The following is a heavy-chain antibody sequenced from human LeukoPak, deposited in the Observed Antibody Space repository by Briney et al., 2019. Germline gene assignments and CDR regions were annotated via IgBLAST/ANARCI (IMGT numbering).Heavy chain of an antibody. CDR3: ARRETTYQHYGMDV. Sequence: GGSLRLSCAASGFTFSSYWMHWVRQAPGKGLVWVSRINGDGSSTSYAESVKGRFTISRDNAKNTLYLQMNSLRAEDTAVYYCARRETTYQHYGMDVWGQGTTVTVSS. V-gene: IGHV3-74*01. CDR1: GFTFSSYW. J-gene: IGHJ6*02. CDR2: INGDGSST. D-gene: IGHD2-2*01.